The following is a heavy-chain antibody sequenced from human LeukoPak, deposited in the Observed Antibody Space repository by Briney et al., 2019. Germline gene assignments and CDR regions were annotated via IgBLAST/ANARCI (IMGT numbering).Heavy chain of an antibody. J-gene: IGHJ4*02. CDR1: GGSISSSSYY. V-gene: IGHV4-39*07. Sequence: SETLSLTCTVSGGSISSSSYYWGWIRQPPGKGLEWIGSIYYSGSTYYNPSLKSRVAISVDTSKNQFSLKLSSVTAADTAVYYCARSWDTAMARWGQGTLVTVSS. CDR3: ARSWDTAMAR. D-gene: IGHD5-18*01. CDR2: IYYSGST.